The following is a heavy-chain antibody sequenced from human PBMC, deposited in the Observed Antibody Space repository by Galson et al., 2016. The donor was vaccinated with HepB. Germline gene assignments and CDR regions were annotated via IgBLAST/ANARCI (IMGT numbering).Heavy chain of an antibody. D-gene: IGHD1-1*01. J-gene: IGHJ3*02. CDR2: ISGSTGST. CDR1: GFTFSNYA. Sequence: SLRLSCAASGFTFSNYAMRWVRQAPGKGLEWVSAISGSTGSTYYADSVKGHFTISRDNYKNTLYLQMNSLRAGDTALYYCAKESPKNAGGAFDIWGQGTMVTVSS. CDR3: AKESPKNAGGAFDI. V-gene: IGHV3-23*01.